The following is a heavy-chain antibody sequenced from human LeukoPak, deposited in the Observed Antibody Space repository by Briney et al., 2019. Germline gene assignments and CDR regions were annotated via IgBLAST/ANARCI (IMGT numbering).Heavy chain of an antibody. J-gene: IGHJ2*01. CDR1: GFTFSSYE. CDR2: ISSSGSTI. D-gene: IGHD5-12*01. V-gene: IGHV3-48*03. Sequence: KAGGSLRLSCAASGFTFSSYEMNWVRQAPGKGLEWVSYISSSGSTIYYADSVKGRFTISRENAKNSLYLQMNSLRAGDTAVYYCARVRKYSGYYSWYFDLWGRGTLVTVSS. CDR3: ARVRKYSGYYSWYFDL.